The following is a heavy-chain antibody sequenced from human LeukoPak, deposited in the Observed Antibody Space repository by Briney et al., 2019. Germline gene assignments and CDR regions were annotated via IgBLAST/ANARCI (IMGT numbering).Heavy chain of an antibody. CDR2: ISSSGSTI. Sequence: GGSLRLSCAASGFTFSSYEMNWVRQAPGKGLEWVSYISSSGSTIYYADSVKGRFTISRDNSKNMLYLEMNSLSTEDTAVYYCARDNDSRDPPHFDYWGQGTLVTVSS. D-gene: IGHD3-16*01. CDR1: GFTFSSYE. J-gene: IGHJ4*02. V-gene: IGHV3-48*03. CDR3: ARDNDSRDPPHFDY.